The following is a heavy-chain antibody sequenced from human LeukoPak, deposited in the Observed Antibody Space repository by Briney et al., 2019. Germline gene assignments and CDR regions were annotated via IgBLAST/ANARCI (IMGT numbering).Heavy chain of an antibody. CDR1: GGSISSGGYY. CDR3: ARVWRFAAAAGSGYYSDY. V-gene: IGHV4-31*03. J-gene: IGHJ4*02. Sequence: PSQTLSLTCTVSGGSISSGGYYWSWIRQHPGKGLEWIGYIYYSGSTYYNPSLKSRVTISVDTSKNQFSLKLSSVTAADTAVYYCARVWRFAAAAGSGYYSDYWGQGTLVTVSS. CDR2: IYYSGST. D-gene: IGHD6-13*01.